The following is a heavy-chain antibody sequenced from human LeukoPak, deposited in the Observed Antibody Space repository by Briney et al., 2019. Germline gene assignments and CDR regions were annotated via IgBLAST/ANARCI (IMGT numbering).Heavy chain of an antibody. CDR3: AKAPANYVDTAMGTFDY. CDR1: GFTFSSYA. Sequence: QPGRSLRLSCAASGFTFSSYAMHWVRQAPGKGLEWVAVISNDGSNKYYADSVKGRFTISRDIFKNTLYLQMNSLRAEDTAVYYCAKAPANYVDTAMGTFDYWGQGTLVTVSS. J-gene: IGHJ4*02. CDR2: ISNDGSNK. V-gene: IGHV3-30*04. D-gene: IGHD5-18*01.